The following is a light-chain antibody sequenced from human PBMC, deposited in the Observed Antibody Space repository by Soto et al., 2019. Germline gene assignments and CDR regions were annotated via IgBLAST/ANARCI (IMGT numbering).Light chain of an antibody. CDR2: DAS. CDR1: QSVTSSY. J-gene: IGKJ2*01. Sequence: EIVLTQSPDTLSLSPGERATLSCRASQSVTSSYLAWYQQRPGQAPRLLIYDASSRATGIPARFSGSGSGTDFTLTISRLEPEDFAVYYCQQYGSSLRTFGQGTKLEIK. CDR3: QQYGSSLRT. V-gene: IGKV3-20*01.